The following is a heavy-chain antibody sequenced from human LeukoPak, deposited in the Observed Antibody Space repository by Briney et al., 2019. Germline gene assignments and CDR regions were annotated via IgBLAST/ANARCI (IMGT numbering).Heavy chain of an antibody. CDR2: IRRNGSPT. V-gene: IGHV3-48*04. CDR1: GFIFSSYS. CDR3: VRDPEALDY. Sequence: GGSLRLSCAASGFIFSSYSMNWVRQAPGKGLGWVSYIRRNGSPTHYADSVKGRFTISRDNDKNSVYLQMTSLRVVDTAVYYCVRDPEALDYWGQGTLVTVSS. J-gene: IGHJ4*02.